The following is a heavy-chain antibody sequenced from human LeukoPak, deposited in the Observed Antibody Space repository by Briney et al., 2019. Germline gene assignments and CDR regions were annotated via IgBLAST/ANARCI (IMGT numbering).Heavy chain of an antibody. CDR3: AGYCSSTSCQNTRSSGRFDP. CDR2: IIPILGIA. J-gene: IGHJ5*02. V-gene: IGHV1-69*02. CDR1: GGTFSSYT. Sequence: VALVKVSCKASGGTFSSYTISWVRQAPGQGLEWMGRIIPILGIANYAQKFQGRVTITADKSTSTAYMELSSLRSEDTAVYYCAGYCSSTSCQNTRSSGRFDPWGQGTLVTVSS. D-gene: IGHD2-2*01.